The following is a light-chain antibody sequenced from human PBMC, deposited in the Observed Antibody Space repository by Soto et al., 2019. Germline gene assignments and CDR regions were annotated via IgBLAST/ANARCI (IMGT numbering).Light chain of an antibody. CDR2: KAS. Sequence: DIQMTQSPSTLSASVGDRVTITCRASHSISSWLAWYQQKPGKAPNLLIYKASSFESGVPSRFSGSGSGTEFTLTISSLQPDDFATYYCQQYNSYPWTFGQGTKVEIK. CDR1: HSISSW. V-gene: IGKV1-5*03. J-gene: IGKJ1*01. CDR3: QQYNSYPWT.